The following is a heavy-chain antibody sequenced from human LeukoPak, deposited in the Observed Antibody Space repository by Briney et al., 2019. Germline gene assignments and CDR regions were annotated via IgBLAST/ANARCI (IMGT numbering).Heavy chain of an antibody. CDR2: IIPIFGTA. D-gene: IGHD3-22*01. CDR3: ARSLYDSSGRHFDY. CDR1: GGAFSSYA. V-gene: IGHV1-69*13. J-gene: IGHJ4*02. Sequence: SVKVSCKASGGAFSSYATGWVRQAPGQGLEWMGGIIPIFGTANYAQKFQGRVTITADESTSTAYMELSSLRSEDTAVYYCARSLYDSSGRHFDYWGQGTLVTVSS.